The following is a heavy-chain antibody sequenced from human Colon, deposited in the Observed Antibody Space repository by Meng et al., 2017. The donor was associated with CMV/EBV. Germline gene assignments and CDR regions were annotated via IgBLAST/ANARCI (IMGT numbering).Heavy chain of an antibody. J-gene: IGHJ4*02. Sequence: SETLSLTCNVSGDSLRSSLQYWGWVRQSPGKGLEWIASFQYSGGANYNPSLKSRVTISVDTSKNQLPLSLRSVTAADTAVYYCARDMGTVNSGFDVWGQGALVTVSS. CDR2: FQYSGGA. CDR1: GDSLRSSLQY. V-gene: IGHV4-39*06. D-gene: IGHD4-11*01. CDR3: ARDMGTVNSGFDV.